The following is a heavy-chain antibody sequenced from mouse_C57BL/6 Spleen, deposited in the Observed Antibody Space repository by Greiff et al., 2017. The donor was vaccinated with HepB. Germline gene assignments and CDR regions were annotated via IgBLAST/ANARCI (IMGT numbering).Heavy chain of an antibody. J-gene: IGHJ4*01. CDR2: ISDGGSYT. V-gene: IGHV5-4*01. D-gene: IGHD2-5*01. CDR3: ARETGSYYSNSYAMDY. CDR1: GFTFSSYA. Sequence: EVMLVESGGGLVKPGGSLKLSCAASGFTFSSYAMSWVRQTPEKRLEWVATISDGGSYTYYPDNVKGRFTISRDNAKNNLYLQMSHLKSEDTAMYYCARETGSYYSNSYAMDYWGQGTSVTVSS.